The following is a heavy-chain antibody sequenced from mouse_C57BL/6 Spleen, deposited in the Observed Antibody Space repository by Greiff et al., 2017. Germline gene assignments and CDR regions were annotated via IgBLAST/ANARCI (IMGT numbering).Heavy chain of an antibody. CDR1: GYTFTSYW. CDR3: ARGIYYDYDEIDYYAMDY. V-gene: IGHV1-64*01. D-gene: IGHD2-4*01. J-gene: IGHJ4*01. Sequence: QVQLQQSGAELVKPGASVKLSCKASGYTFTSYWMHWVKQRPGQGLEWIGMIHPNSGSTNYNEKFKSKATLTVDKSSSTAYMQLSSLTSEDSSVYYCARGIYYDYDEIDYYAMDYWGQGTSVTVSS. CDR2: IHPNSGST.